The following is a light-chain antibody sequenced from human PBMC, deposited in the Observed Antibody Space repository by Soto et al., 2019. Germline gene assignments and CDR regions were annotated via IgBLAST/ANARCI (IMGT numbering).Light chain of an antibody. CDR2: QDS. J-gene: IGLJ1*01. Sequence: SYELTQPPSVSVSPGQTASITCSGDKFGDKYACWYQQKPGQSPVLVIYQDSKRPSGIPERVSGSNSGNTATLTISGTQAMDEADYYCQAWDSSTAVFGTGTKLTVL. V-gene: IGLV3-1*01. CDR3: QAWDSSTAV. CDR1: KFGDKY.